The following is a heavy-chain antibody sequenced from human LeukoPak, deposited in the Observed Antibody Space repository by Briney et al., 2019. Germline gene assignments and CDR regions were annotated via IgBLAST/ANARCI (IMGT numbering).Heavy chain of an antibody. V-gene: IGHV3-11*04. CDR3: ARGSDVRGAPFYY. J-gene: IGHJ4*02. CDR2: ISSSGSTI. Sequence: GGSLRLSCAASGFIFRDYYMSWIRQAPGKGLEWVSYISSSGSTIYYADSVKGRFAISRDNAKNSLYLQMNSLRAEDTAVYYCARGSDVRGAPFYYWGQGTLVTVSS. D-gene: IGHD3-16*01. CDR1: GFIFRDYY.